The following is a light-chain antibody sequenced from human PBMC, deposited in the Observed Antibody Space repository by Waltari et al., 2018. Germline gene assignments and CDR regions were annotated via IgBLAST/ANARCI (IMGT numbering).Light chain of an antibody. V-gene: IGLV2-14*01. CDR2: EVS. Sequence: QSALTQPASVSGSPGQSITISCTGTSSDIGAYKYVSWYQQHPGKAPKLIIYEVSNRPSGVSNRFSGSKSGNTVSLSISGLQAEDEADYYCISFTSSVTYVFGTGTRVTVV. J-gene: IGLJ1*01. CDR1: SSDIGAYKY. CDR3: ISFTSSVTYV.